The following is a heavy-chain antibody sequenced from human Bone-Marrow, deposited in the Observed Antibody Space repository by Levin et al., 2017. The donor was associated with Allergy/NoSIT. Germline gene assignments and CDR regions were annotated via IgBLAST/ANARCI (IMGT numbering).Heavy chain of an antibody. CDR2: ISFSGTTA. D-gene: IGHD2-2*01. CDR1: DFRFSNYG. J-gene: IGHJ6*02. V-gene: IGHV3-11*01. Sequence: KSGGSLRLSCVASDFRFSNYGMTWIRQAPGKGLEWVSYISFSGTTARYSDSVQGRFSISRDNAKNLLYLQMDSLRAEDTAVYYCARLHCSSPSCYEIWGMDVWGQGTTVTVSS. CDR3: ARLHCSSPSCYEIWGMDV.